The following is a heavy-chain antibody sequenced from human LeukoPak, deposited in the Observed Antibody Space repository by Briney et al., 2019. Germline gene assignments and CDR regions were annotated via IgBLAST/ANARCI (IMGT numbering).Heavy chain of an antibody. CDR2: ISSSGGST. CDR3: RVAGTGDP. Sequence: PGGSLRLSCAASGFTFSSYGMNWVRQAPGKGLEWVSSISSSGGSTYYADSVKGRFTISRDKSKNTLYLQMNSLRAEDTAVYYCRVAGTGDPWGQGTLVTVST. V-gene: IGHV3-23*01. D-gene: IGHD6-19*01. J-gene: IGHJ5*02. CDR1: GFTFSSYG.